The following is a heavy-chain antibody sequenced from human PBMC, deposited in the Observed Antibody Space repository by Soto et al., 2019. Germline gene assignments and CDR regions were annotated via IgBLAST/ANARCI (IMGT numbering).Heavy chain of an antibody. CDR3: AREDNDFVSTLGRMDV. Sequence: SETLSLTCTVSGGSISSGGYYWSWIRQHPGKGLEWIGYIYYSGSTNYNPSLKSRVTISVDTSKNQFSLKLSSVTAADTAVYYCAREDNDFVSTLGRMDVWGQGTTVTVSS. CDR2: IYYSGST. D-gene: IGHD3-3*01. V-gene: IGHV4-61*08. J-gene: IGHJ6*02. CDR1: GGSISSGGYY.